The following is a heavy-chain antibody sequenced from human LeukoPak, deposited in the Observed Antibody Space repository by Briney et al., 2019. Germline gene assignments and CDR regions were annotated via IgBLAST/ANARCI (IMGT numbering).Heavy chain of an antibody. D-gene: IGHD3-22*01. V-gene: IGHV4-39*02. CDR1: GGSITSISYY. CDR2: TYYSGST. J-gene: IGHJ2*01. CDR3: ARVVVITHPYWYFDL. Sequence: KPSETLSLTCTVSGGSITSISYYWGWIRQPPGKGLEWIGTTYYSGSTYYNPSLKSRVTMSVDTSKNQFSLRLSSVTAADTAVYYCARVVVITHPYWYFDLWGRGTLVTVSS.